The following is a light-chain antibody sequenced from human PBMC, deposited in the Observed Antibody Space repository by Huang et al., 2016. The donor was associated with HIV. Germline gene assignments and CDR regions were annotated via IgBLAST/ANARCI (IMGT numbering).Light chain of an antibody. CDR3: QQYNSFPWT. V-gene: IGKV1-5*03. Sequence: DIQMTQSSSTLSASVGDRVTIACRASQSSRTWLAWYQQKPGRAPNLLIYEASTLESGGPSRFSGGGSGTDFTLTISSLQPDDFATYYCQQYNSFPWTFGQGTKVEV. CDR1: QSSRTW. CDR2: EAS. J-gene: IGKJ1*01.